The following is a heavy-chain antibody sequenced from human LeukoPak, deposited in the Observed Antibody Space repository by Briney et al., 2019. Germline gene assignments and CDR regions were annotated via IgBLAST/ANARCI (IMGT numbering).Heavy chain of an antibody. CDR1: GGSFSGYY. J-gene: IGHJ4*02. V-gene: IGHV4-34*01. CDR3: ARGAITFGGVIVFLDY. CDR2: INHGGST. Sequence: PSETLSLTCAVYGGSFSGYYWSWIRQPPGKGLEWIGEINHGGSTNYNPSLKSRVTISVDTSKNQFSLKLSSVTAADTAVYYCARGAITFGGVIVFLDYWGQGTLVTVSS. D-gene: IGHD3-16*02.